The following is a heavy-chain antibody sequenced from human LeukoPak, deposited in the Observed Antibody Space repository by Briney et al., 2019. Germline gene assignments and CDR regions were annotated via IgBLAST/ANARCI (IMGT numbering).Heavy chain of an antibody. D-gene: IGHD2-2*01. CDR3: AREVRDVVAVPAAS. CDR2: IYYTGST. J-gene: IGHJ4*02. Sequence: PSETLSLTCTVSGGSISSSSYYWGWIRQPPGKGLEWIGSIYYTGSTYYNPALKSRVTLSVDTSKSQFSLNLSSVTAADTAVYYCAREVRDVVAVPAASWGQGTLVTVSS. V-gene: IGHV4-39*01. CDR1: GGSISSSSYY.